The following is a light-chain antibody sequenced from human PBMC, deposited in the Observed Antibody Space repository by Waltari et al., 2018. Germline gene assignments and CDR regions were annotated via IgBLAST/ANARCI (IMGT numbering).Light chain of an antibody. J-gene: IGKJ1*01. V-gene: IGKV4-1*01. CDR1: QNVLYSSNTRNY. CDR3: QQYYSSPWA. CDR2: WAS. Sequence: DIVMTQSPDSLAVSLGARATINCKSSQNVLYSSNTRNYLAWYQQRPGQPPKLLIYWASTRESGVPDRFSGSGSGTDFTLTISSLQAEDVAVYYCQQYYSSPWAFGQGTKVEI.